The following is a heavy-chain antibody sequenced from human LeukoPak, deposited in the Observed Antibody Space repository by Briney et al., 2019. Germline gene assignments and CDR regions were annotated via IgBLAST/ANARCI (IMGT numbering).Heavy chain of an antibody. Sequence: GASVKVSCKASGYTFTSYGISWVRQAPGQGLEWMGWISAYNGNTNYAQKLQGRVTMTTDTSTSTAYMERRSLRSDDTAVYYCARAVITFGGVIVYFDYWGQGTLVTVSS. D-gene: IGHD3-16*02. J-gene: IGHJ4*02. V-gene: IGHV1-18*01. CDR1: GYTFTSYG. CDR2: ISAYNGNT. CDR3: ARAVITFGGVIVYFDY.